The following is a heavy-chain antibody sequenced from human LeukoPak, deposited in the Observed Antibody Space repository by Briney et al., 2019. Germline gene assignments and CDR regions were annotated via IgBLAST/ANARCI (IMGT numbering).Heavy chain of an antibody. CDR2: MDYRGTT. CDR3: AREYSRSVVAGSRPDL. CDR1: GGSISSSSYH. Sequence: SETLSLTCSVSGGSISSSSYHWGWIRQSPGKGLEWIGSMDYRGTTYENSSLKSRLTLSIDTSNNQFSLKLTSVTAADTAVYFCAREYSRSVVAGSRPDLWGQGLLVTVSS. D-gene: IGHD2-21*01. J-gene: IGHJ4*02. V-gene: IGHV4-39*02.